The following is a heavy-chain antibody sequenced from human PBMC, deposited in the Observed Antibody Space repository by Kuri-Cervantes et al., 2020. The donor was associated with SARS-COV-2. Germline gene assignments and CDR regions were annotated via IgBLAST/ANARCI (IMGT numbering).Heavy chain of an antibody. D-gene: IGHD2-15*01. V-gene: IGHV3-21*04. CDR1: GFTFGDYA. J-gene: IGHJ5*02. Sequence: GGSLRLSCTASGFTFGDYAMSWVRQAPGKGLEWVSSISSSSSYIYYADSVKGRFTISRDNAKNSLYLQMNSLRAEDTAVYYCAREGRHCSGGSCYGWFDPWGQGTLVTVSS. CDR3: AREGRHCSGGSCYGWFDP. CDR2: ISSSSSYI.